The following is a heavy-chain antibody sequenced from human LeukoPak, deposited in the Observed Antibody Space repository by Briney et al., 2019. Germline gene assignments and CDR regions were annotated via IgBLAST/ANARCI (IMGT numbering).Heavy chain of an antibody. CDR1: GFTFSSYA. CDR2: ISYDGSNK. V-gene: IGHV3-30*04. J-gene: IGHJ6*02. Sequence: GGSLRLSCAASGFTFSSYAMHWVRQAPGKGLEWVAVISYDGSNKYYADSVKGRFTISRDNSKNTLYLQMNSLRAEDTAVYYCARAGSYYYYGMDVWGQGTTVTVPS. CDR3: ARAGSYYYYGMDV. D-gene: IGHD3-10*01.